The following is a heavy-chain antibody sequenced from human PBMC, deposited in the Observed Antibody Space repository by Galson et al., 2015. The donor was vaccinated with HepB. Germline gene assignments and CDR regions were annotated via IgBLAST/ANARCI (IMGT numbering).Heavy chain of an antibody. V-gene: IGHV3-48*01. D-gene: IGHD3-10*01. CDR1: GFIFSSYT. CDR3: ARDSAYAFDI. J-gene: IGHJ3*02. CDR2: VDGGSDII. Sequence: SLRLSCAASGFIFSSYTMNWVRQAPGKGLEWVSYVDGGSDIIDYADSVKGRFTISRDNVENSLFLQMNSLRPEDTAVYYCARDSAYAFDIWGQGTMVTVSS.